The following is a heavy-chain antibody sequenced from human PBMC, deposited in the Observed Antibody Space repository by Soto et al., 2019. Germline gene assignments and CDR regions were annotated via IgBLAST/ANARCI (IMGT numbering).Heavy chain of an antibody. CDR1: GFTFSNYA. Sequence: EVQLLESGGGSVQPGGSLRLSCAASGFTFSNYAMNWVRQAPGKGLEWVSAISGSGDSTYYADSVKGRFTISRDNSKNTLYLQMNSLRAGDTAVYYCARRSSSWYFDYWGQGTLVTVSS. J-gene: IGHJ4*02. D-gene: IGHD6-13*01. CDR2: ISGSGDST. V-gene: IGHV3-23*01. CDR3: ARRSSSWYFDY.